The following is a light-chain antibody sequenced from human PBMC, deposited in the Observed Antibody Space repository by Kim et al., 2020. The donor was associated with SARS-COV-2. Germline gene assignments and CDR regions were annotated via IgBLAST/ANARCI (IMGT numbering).Light chain of an antibody. Sequence: ALEQTVRITCQGDSLRSYYATWYQQKPGQAPVLVIYGKNNRPSGIPDRFSGSSSGKTAALTITGAQAEDEADYYCNSRDSSGNHLVFGGGTQLTVL. V-gene: IGLV3-19*01. CDR3: NSRDSSGNHLV. CDR1: SLRSYY. CDR2: GKN. J-gene: IGLJ2*01.